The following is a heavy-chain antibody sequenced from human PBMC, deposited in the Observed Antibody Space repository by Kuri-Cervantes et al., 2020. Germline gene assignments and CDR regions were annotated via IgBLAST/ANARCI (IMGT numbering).Heavy chain of an antibody. D-gene: IGHD3-3*01. CDR1: GGSISSGGYY. J-gene: IGHJ4*02. CDR3: ARARLRFLEGVDY. CDR2: IYYSGST. Sequence: SETLSLTCAVSGGSISSGGYYWSWIRQHPGKGLEWIGYIYYSGSTYCNPSLKSRVTISVDTSKNQFSLKLSSVTAADTAVYYCARARLRFLEGVDYWGQGTLVTVSS. V-gene: IGHV4-31*02.